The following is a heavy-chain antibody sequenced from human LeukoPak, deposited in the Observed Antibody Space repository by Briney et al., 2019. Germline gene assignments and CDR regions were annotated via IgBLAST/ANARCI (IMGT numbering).Heavy chain of an antibody. CDR3: ARREGGTTLNY. CDR1: GFTFSSYW. J-gene: IGHJ4*02. V-gene: IGHV3-7*04. D-gene: IGHD1-26*01. CDR2: IKEDGSEK. Sequence: PGGSLRLSCAPSGFTFSSYWMSWVRQAPGQGLEWVANIKEDGSEKYYVDSVKGRFTISRDNAKNSLYLQMNSLRAEDTAVYYCARREGGTTLNYWGQGTLVTVSS.